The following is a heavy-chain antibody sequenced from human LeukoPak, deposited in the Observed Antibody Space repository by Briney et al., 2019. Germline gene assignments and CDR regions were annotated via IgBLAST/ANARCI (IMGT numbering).Heavy chain of an antibody. CDR3: ARPSINNYGDFGY. CDR1: GFTFSTYN. CDR2: ISGTSRSTYI. V-gene: IGHV3-21*01. Sequence: GGSLRLSCAASGFTFSTYNMHWVRQAPGKGLEWVSSISGTSRSTYIYYADSVKGRFTISRDNAENSLYLQMNSLRAEDTAVYYCARPSINNYGDFGYWGQGTLVTVSS. J-gene: IGHJ4*02. D-gene: IGHD4-17*01.